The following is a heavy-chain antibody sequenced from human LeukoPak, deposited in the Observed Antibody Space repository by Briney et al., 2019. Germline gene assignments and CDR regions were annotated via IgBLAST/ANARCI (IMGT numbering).Heavy chain of an antibody. CDR2: ISWNSGSI. CDR3: AKDIKNSYFFDL. V-gene: IGHV3-9*01. Sequence: GGSLRLSCAASGFTFSSYWMHWVRQAPGKGLEWVSGISWNSGSIAYVDSVKGRFTISRDNAKNSLYLQMNSLRADDTALYYCAKDIKNSYFFDLWGQGTLVTVSS. CDR1: GFTFSSYW. J-gene: IGHJ4*02. D-gene: IGHD2-21*01.